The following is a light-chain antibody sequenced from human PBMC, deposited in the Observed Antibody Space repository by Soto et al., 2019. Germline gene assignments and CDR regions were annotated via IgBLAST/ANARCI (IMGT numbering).Light chain of an antibody. Sequence: EIVMTQSPGTLYVSPGERATLSCRASQSVSSNLAWYQQRPGQPPRILIYGASTRATGIPARFSGSGTGTEFTLTISSLQSEDFAVYFCQQSSDWPPLTFGQGTRLEVK. J-gene: IGKJ5*01. CDR1: QSVSSN. CDR2: GAS. CDR3: QQSSDWPPLT. V-gene: IGKV3D-15*01.